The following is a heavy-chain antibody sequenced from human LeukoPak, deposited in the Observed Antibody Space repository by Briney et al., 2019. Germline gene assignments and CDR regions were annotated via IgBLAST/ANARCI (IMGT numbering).Heavy chain of an antibody. Sequence: SETLSLACTVSGGSISSGSYYWSWIRQPPGKGLEWIGYIYYSGSTNYNPSLKSRVTISVDTSKNQFSLKLSSVTAADTAVYYCARVHDFWSGAPGAFDIWGQGTMVTVSS. CDR3: ARVHDFWSGAPGAFDI. CDR2: IYYSGST. J-gene: IGHJ3*02. V-gene: IGHV4-61*01. CDR1: GGSISSGSYY. D-gene: IGHD3-3*01.